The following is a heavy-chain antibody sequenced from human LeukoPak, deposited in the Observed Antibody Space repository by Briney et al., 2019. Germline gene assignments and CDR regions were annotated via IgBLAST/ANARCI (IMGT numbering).Heavy chain of an antibody. V-gene: IGHV1-69*05. D-gene: IGHD3-22*01. CDR2: IIPIFGTA. CDR3: AREDSSGYQVFDY. Sequence: GSSVKVSCKASGGTFSSYAISWVRQAPGQGLEWMGRIIPIFGTANYAQKFQGRVTITTDESTSTAYMELSSLRPEDTAVYYCAREDSSGYQVFDYWGQGTLVTVSS. CDR1: GGTFSSYA. J-gene: IGHJ4*02.